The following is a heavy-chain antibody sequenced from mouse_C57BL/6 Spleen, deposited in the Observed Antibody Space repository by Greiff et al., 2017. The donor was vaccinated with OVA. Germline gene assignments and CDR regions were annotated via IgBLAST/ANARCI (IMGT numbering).Heavy chain of an antibody. CDR2: ISYSGST. J-gene: IGHJ1*03. D-gene: IGHD2-4*01. CDR1: GYSITSGYD. CDR3: ARDGYDYDSYWYFDV. V-gene: IGHV3-1*01. Sequence: DVHLVESGPGMVKPSQSLSLTCTVTGYSITSGYDWHWLRHFPGNKLEWMGYISYSGSTNYNPSLKSRISITHDTSKNHFFLKLNSVTTEDTATYYCARDGYDYDSYWYFDVWGTGTTVTVSS.